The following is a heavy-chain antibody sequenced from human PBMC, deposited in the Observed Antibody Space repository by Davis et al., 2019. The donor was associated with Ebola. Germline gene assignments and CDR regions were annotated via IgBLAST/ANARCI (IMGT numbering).Heavy chain of an antibody. CDR2: ISSTSTYI. D-gene: IGHD3-10*01. Sequence: GESLKISCAASGFTFSSFSMNWVRQAPGKGLEWVSSISSTSTYIYYADSVKGRFTISRDNSKNTLILQMNSLRAEDTAIYYCAKEELKVFDYWGQGTLVTVSS. CDR1: GFTFSSFS. CDR3: AKEELKVFDY. J-gene: IGHJ4*02. V-gene: IGHV3-21*04.